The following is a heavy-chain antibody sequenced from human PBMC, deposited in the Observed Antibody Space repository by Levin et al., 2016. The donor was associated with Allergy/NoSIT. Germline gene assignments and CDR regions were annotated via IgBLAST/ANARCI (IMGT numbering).Heavy chain of an antibody. CDR3: ARGQRRYSYGYYGY. J-gene: IGHJ4*02. D-gene: IGHD5-18*01. Sequence: SETLSLTCAVYGGSFSGYYWSWIRQPPGKGLEWIGEINHSGSTNYNPSLKSRVTISVDTSKNQFSLKLSSVTAADTAVYYCARGQRRYSYGYYGYWGQGTLVTVSS. CDR1: GGSFSGYY. CDR2: INHSGST. V-gene: IGHV4-34*01.